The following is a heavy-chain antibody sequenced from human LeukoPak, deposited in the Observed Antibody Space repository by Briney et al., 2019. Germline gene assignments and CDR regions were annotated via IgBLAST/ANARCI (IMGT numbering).Heavy chain of an antibody. V-gene: IGHV4-59*01. Sequence: PSETLSLTCTVSGSSISSYYWSWIRQPPGKGLEWIGYIYYSGSTNYNPSLKGRVTISVDTSKNQFSLKLSSVTAADTAVYYCAREEGGGRISGFDYWGQGTLVTVSS. D-gene: IGHD2-15*01. CDR3: AREEGGGRISGFDY. CDR1: GSSISSYY. CDR2: IYYSGST. J-gene: IGHJ4*02.